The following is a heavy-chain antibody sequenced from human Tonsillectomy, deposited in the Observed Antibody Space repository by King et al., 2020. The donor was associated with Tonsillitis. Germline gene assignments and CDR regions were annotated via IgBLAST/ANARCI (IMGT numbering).Heavy chain of an antibody. CDR2: IYYSGST. V-gene: IGHV4-39*01. CDR3: ARHNGYCPGGSCPGRYFDY. CDR1: GGSISSSSYY. D-gene: IGHD2-15*01. J-gene: IGHJ4*02. Sequence: MQLQESGPGLVKPSETLSLTCTVSGGSISSSSYYWGWIRQPPGKGLEWIGSIYYSGSTYYNPSLKSRVTISVDTSTNQFSLRLSSVTAADTAVYYCARHNGYCPGGSCPGRYFDYWGQGTLVTVSS.